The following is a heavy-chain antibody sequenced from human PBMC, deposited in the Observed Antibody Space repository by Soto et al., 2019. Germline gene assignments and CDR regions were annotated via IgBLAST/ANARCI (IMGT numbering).Heavy chain of an antibody. CDR1: GFTFSSYS. Sequence: GGSLRLSCAASGFTFSSYSMNWVRQAPGKGLEWVSSISSSSSYINYADSVKGRFTISRDNAKNSLYLQMNSLRAEDTAVYYCARDVGFGYWGRGTLVTVSS. D-gene: IGHD3-10*01. CDR3: ARDVGFGY. J-gene: IGHJ4*02. V-gene: IGHV3-21*01. CDR2: ISSSSSYI.